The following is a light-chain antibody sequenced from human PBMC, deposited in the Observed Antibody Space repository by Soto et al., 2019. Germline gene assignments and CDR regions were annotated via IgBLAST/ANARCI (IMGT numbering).Light chain of an antibody. CDR2: AAS. J-gene: IGKJ1*01. Sequence: AIPMTQSPSTLSASVGDRATITCRASQGIRNDLGWYQQKPGNAPKVLIYAASTLQSGVPSRFSGSGSGTDFTLTITSLQPEDFATYYCMQDYNYPRTFGQGTKVEIK. V-gene: IGKV1-6*01. CDR1: QGIRND. CDR3: MQDYNYPRT.